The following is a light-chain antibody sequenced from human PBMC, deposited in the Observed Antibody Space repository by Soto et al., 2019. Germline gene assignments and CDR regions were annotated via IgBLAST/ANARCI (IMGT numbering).Light chain of an antibody. Sequence: IVLTQSPATLSLSPGERATLSCRASQSINRHLAWYRQKPGQAPRLLIYDASNRATGIPARFSGSGSGTDFTLTINRLEPEDFAVYFCQQYGSSPTTFGQGTKVDI. CDR2: DAS. CDR3: QQYGSSPTT. CDR1: QSINRH. J-gene: IGKJ1*01. V-gene: IGKV3-20*01.